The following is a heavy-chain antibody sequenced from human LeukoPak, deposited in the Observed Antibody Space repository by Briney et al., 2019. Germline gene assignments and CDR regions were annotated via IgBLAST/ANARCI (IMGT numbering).Heavy chain of an antibody. J-gene: IGHJ6*02. CDR3: ARDFWSGLNRNYYYYYGMDV. CDR1: GYTFTSYY. CDR2: INPSGGST. Sequence: ASVKVSCKASGYTFTSYYMHWVRQAPGQGLEWMGIINPSGGSTSYAQKFQGRVTMTRDTSTSTVYMELSSLRSEDTAVYYCARDFWSGLNRNYYYYYGMDVWGQGTTVTVSS. V-gene: IGHV1-46*01. D-gene: IGHD3-3*01.